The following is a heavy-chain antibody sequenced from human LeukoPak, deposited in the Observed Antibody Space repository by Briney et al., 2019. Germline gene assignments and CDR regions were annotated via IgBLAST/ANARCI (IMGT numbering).Heavy chain of an antibody. CDR3: ASFGSYGRPFDY. D-gene: IGHD1-26*01. J-gene: IGHJ4*02. Sequence: PGGSLRLSCAASGFTFSSYEMNWVRQAPGKGLEWVSYISSSGSTIYYADSVKGRFTISRDNAKNSLYLQMNSLRAEDTAVYYCASFGSYGRPFDYWGQGTLVTVSS. V-gene: IGHV3-48*03. CDR1: GFTFSSYE. CDR2: ISSSGSTI.